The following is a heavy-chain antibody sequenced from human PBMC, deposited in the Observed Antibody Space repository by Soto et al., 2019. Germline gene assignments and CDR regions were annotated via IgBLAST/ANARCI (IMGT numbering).Heavy chain of an antibody. J-gene: IGHJ4*02. CDR1: GFSFSSYA. Sequence: PGGSLRLSCAASGFSFSSYAMSWVRQAPGKGLEWVSAINDNGVTTYYADSVKGRFTISRDNSKNTLYLQMNTLRAEDTARCYCARPHSDFWSGSEYWGQGTLVTVSS. CDR3: ARPHSDFWSGSEY. V-gene: IGHV3-23*01. D-gene: IGHD3-3*01. CDR2: INDNGVTT.